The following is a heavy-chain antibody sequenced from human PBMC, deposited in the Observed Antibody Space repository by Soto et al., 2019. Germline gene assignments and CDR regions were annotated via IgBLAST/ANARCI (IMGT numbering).Heavy chain of an antibody. V-gene: IGHV4-34*01. CDR1: GGSFSGYY. CDR3: AREGGSGWKFDY. CDR2: INHSGST. D-gene: IGHD6-19*01. Sequence: QVQLQQWGAGLLKPSETLSLTCAVYGGSFSGYYWSWIRQPPGKGLEWIGEINHSGSTNYNPSLKSRDTLSVDTYKNQFSLKLSSVTAADTAVYYCAREGGSGWKFDYWGQGTLVTVSS. J-gene: IGHJ4*02.